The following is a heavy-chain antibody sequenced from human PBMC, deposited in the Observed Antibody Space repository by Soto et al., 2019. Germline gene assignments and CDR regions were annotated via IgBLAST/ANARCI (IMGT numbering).Heavy chain of an antibody. V-gene: IGHV4-39*01. CDR2: IYYRGGT. J-gene: IGHJ2*01. CDR1: GGSISSTNSY. Sequence: QLQLQESGPGLVKPSETLSLTCTVSGGSISSTNSYWGWIRQPPGKGLEWIGSIYYRGGTYYSPSRQRRVTISVDTSNNQFSLKLSSVTAADPAVYYCALEIYSSSWSSWYFDLWGRGTLVTASS. D-gene: IGHD6-13*01. CDR3: ALEIYSSSWSSWYFDL.